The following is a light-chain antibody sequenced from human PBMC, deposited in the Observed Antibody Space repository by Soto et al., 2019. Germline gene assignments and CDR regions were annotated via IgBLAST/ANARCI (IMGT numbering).Light chain of an antibody. CDR3: QQRSNLIT. J-gene: IGKJ5*01. V-gene: IGKV1-5*01. Sequence: DIQMTQSPSTLSASVGDRVTITFRASQSISSWLAWYQQKPGKAPKLLIYDASNRATGIPARFSGSGSGTDFTLTISSLEPEDFAVYYCQQRSNLITFGQGTRLEIK. CDR1: QSISSW. CDR2: DAS.